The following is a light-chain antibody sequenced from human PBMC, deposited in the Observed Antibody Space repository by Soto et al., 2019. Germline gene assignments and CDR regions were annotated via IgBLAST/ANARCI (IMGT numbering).Light chain of an antibody. CDR1: QSISSY. V-gene: IGKV1-39*01. CDR3: QQSSSTPQT. Sequence: DIQMTQSPSSLSGSVGDRVTITCRASQSISSYLSWYQQKPGKAPKILINLAYTLQSGVPYRVSGRGAGKYFTRDISSLKTEEFATYYCQQSSSTPQTFGGGTKVDIK. CDR2: LAY. J-gene: IGKJ4*01.